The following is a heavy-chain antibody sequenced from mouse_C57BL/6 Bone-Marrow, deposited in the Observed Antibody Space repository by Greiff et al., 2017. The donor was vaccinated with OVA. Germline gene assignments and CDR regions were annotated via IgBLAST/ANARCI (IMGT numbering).Heavy chain of an antibody. CDR2: IYPGSGNT. V-gene: IGHV1-76*01. J-gene: IGHJ3*01. Sequence: VQLQQSGAELVRPGASVKLSCKASGYTFTDYYINWVKQRPGQGLEWIARIYPGSGNTYYNEKFKGKATLTAEKSSSTAYMQLSSLTSEDSAVYFCARGGNSFAYWGQGTLVTVSA. CDR3: ARGGNSFAY. CDR1: GYTFTDYY. D-gene: IGHD2-1*01.